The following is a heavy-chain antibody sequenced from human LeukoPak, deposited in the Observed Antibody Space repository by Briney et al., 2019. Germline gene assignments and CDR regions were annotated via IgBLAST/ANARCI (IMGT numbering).Heavy chain of an antibody. Sequence: GASVKVSCKASGNYISYAVNWVPQAPGQGLEWMGWINPTTGNPAYAQGFTGRFVFSLDTSVSTAYLQITGLKAEDTAVYYCATPTIGAGPPFFNYWGQGTLVTVSS. CDR3: ATPTIGAGPPFFNY. V-gene: IGHV7-4-1*02. CDR2: INPTTGNP. CDR1: GNYISYA. J-gene: IGHJ4*02. D-gene: IGHD6-13*01.